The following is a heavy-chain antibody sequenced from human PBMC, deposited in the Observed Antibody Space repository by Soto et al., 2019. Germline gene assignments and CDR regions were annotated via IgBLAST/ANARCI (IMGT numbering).Heavy chain of an antibody. CDR2: IIPIFGTA. D-gene: IGHD5-18*01. CDR3: ARDHMDTAMVHFDY. J-gene: IGHJ4*02. Sequence: QVQLVQSGAEVKKPGSSVKVSCKASGGTFSSYAISWVRQAPGQGLEWMGGIIPIFGTANYAQKFQGRVTXXAXEXXSTAYMELSSLRSEDTAVYYCARDHMDTAMVHFDYWGQGTLVTVSS. V-gene: IGHV1-69*12. CDR1: GGTFSSYA.